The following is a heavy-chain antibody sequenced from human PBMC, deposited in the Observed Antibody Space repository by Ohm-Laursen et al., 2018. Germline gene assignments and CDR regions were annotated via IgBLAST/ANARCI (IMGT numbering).Heavy chain of an antibody. CDR1: GFTFSRYG. CDR2: IWYDGSNQ. Sequence: RSLRLSCSASGFTFSRYGMHWVRQAPGKGLEWVAVIWYDGSNQYYADSVKGRFTISRDNSQNTLYLQMNSLRAEDTAVYYCAREDGSCTSAVCYRRFDPWGQGTLVTVSS. CDR3: AREDGSCTSAVCYRRFDP. V-gene: IGHV3-33*01. J-gene: IGHJ5*02. D-gene: IGHD2-8*01.